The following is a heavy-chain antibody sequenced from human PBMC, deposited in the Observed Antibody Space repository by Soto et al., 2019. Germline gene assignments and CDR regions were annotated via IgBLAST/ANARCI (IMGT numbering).Heavy chain of an antibody. D-gene: IGHD6-19*01. J-gene: IGHJ4*02. CDR3: ARDREGGGLVISHYFDY. CDR1: GFTVSSYA. V-gene: IGHV3-30-3*01. Sequence: QVQLVESGGGVVQPGRSLRLSCAASGFTVSSYAMHWVRQAPGKGLEWVAVISYDGSNKYYADSVKGRFTISRDNSKNTLHLQMNSRRAEATAVYYCARDREGGGLVISHYFDYWGQGTVVTVSS. CDR2: ISYDGSNK.